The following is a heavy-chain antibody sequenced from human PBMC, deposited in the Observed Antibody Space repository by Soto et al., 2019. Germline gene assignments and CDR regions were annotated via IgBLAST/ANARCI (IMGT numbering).Heavy chain of an antibody. CDR3: ARDGDYIHPPLDY. Sequence: GSLRLSCAASGFIFSNYFMSWVRLAPGKGLEWVANIKQDGSEKYYVDSVRGRFTISRDNTKNSVYLEMNSLRAEDSAVYYCARDGDYIHPPLDYWGQGTLVTVSS. J-gene: IGHJ4*02. CDR2: IKQDGSEK. D-gene: IGHD4-4*01. V-gene: IGHV3-7*01. CDR1: GFIFSNYF.